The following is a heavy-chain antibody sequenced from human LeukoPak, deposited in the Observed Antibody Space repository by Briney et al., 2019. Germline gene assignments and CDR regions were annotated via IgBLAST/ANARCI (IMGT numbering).Heavy chain of an antibody. D-gene: IGHD4-17*01. CDR1: GFTFSDYT. J-gene: IGHJ3*02. CDR2: IRGGGHGP. Sequence: PGGSLRLSCTASGFTFSDYTMMWVRQSPGKGPEWVAAIRGGGHGPFYADSVRGRFSISRDNSKYTLFLQMDSLRAEDTAVYYCARDPNGDYVGAFDMWGPGTMVTVSS. V-gene: IGHV3-23*01. CDR3: ARDPNGDYVGAFDM.